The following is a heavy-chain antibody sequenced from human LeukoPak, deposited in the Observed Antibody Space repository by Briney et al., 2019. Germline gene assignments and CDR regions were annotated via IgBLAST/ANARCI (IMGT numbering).Heavy chain of an antibody. CDR3: AREEDGVGYCSSTSCHSI. CDR2: MNPNSGNT. D-gene: IGHD2-2*01. V-gene: IGHV1-8*01. CDR1: GYTFTSYD. Sequence: ASVKVSCKASGYTFTSYDINWVRQATGQGLEWMGWMNPNSGNTGYAQKFQGRVTMTRDTSISTAYMELSRLRSDDTAVYYCAREEDGVGYCSSTSCHSIWGQGTLVTVSS. J-gene: IGHJ4*02.